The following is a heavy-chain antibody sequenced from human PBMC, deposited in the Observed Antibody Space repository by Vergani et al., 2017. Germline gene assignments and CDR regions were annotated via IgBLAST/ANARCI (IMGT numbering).Heavy chain of an antibody. CDR2: INPSGGST. CDR1: GYTFTSYY. V-gene: IGHV1-46*01. Sequence: QVQLVQSGAEVKKPGASVKVSCKASGYTFTSYYMHWVRQAPGQGLEWMGIINPSGGSTSYAQKFQGRFTMTRATSTSTGYMELSSLRSEDTAVYYCARRWNSGSLLHPMDVWGQGTTVTVSS. D-gene: IGHD1-26*01. CDR3: ARRWNSGSLLHPMDV. J-gene: IGHJ6*02.